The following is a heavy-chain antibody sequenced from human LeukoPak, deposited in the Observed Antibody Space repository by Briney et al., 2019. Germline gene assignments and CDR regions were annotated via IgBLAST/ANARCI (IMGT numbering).Heavy chain of an antibody. V-gene: IGHV3-30*04. CDR3: ARDRGYSYAYYYYYYYMDV. CDR1: GFTFSSYA. Sequence: GGSLRLSCAASGFTFSSYAMHWVRQAPGKGLEWVAVISYDGSNKYYADSVKGRFTISRDNAKNTLYLQMNSLRAEDTAVYYCARDRGYSYAYYYYYYYMDVWGKGTTVTVSS. CDR2: ISYDGSNK. J-gene: IGHJ6*03. D-gene: IGHD5-18*01.